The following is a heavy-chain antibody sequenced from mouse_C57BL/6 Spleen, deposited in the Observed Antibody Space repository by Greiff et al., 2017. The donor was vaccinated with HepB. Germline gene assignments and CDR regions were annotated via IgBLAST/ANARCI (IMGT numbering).Heavy chain of an antibody. CDR3: ARAGPAMDY. CDR2: IYPDSGST. Sequence: VQLQQSGAELVKPGASVKMSCKASGYTFTSYWITWVKQRPGQGLEWIGDIYPDSGSTNYNEKFKSKATLTVDTSSSPAYMKLSSRTSEDSAVYDCARAGPAMDYWGQGTSVTVSS. D-gene: IGHD3-3*01. J-gene: IGHJ4*01. V-gene: IGHV1-55*01. CDR1: GYTFTSYW.